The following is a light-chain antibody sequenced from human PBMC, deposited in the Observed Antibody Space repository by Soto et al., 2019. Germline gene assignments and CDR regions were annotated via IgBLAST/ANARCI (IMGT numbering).Light chain of an antibody. CDR1: QSVSRS. J-gene: IGKJ4*01. CDR2: DAS. CDR3: QQRSNR. Sequence: EIVLTQSPATLSLSPGDRAVLSCRASQSVSRSLTWYQHKPGQAPRLLIYDASTRATGIPRKFSGSGSGIDFTLTISSLEPEDFAVYYCQQRSNRFGGGTKVEIK. V-gene: IGKV3-11*01.